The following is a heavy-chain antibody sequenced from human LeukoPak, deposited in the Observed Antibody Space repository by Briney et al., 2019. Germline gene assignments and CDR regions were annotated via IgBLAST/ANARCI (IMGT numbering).Heavy chain of an antibody. D-gene: IGHD1-14*01. Sequence: QPGGSLRLSCAASGFTFSSYWMHWVRQAPGKGLVWVSRINSDGISTTYADSVKGRFTISRDNSKNTLYLEMNSLRAEDTAVYYCARVDLGTENFAYWGQGTLVTVSS. J-gene: IGHJ4*02. CDR1: GFTFSSYW. CDR2: INSDGIST. CDR3: ARVDLGTENFAY. V-gene: IGHV3-74*01.